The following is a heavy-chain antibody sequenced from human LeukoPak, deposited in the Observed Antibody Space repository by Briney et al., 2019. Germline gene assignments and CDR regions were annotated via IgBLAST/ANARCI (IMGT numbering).Heavy chain of an antibody. V-gene: IGHV4-59*07. D-gene: IGHD3-10*01. Sequence: SDTLSLTCSVSGGSISTYYWSWIRETPGKGLEWIGHIDYSGNTNYSPSLKSRVTMSVDMSKNQFSLRLNSLTAADTAVYYCARASYYGNGMDVWGQGTTVSVSS. CDR3: ARASYYGNGMDV. CDR2: IDYSGNT. J-gene: IGHJ6*02. CDR1: GGSISTYY.